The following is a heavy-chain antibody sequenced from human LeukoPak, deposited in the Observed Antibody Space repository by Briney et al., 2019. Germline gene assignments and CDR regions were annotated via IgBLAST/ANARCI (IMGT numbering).Heavy chain of an antibody. CDR2: ISYDGSNK. CDR3: ARDGYYYDSSGQNAFDI. CDR1: GFTFSSYA. J-gene: IGHJ3*02. V-gene: IGHV3-30-3*01. D-gene: IGHD3-22*01. Sequence: GRSLRLSCAASGFTFSSYAMHWVRQAPGKGLEWVAVISYDGSNKYYADSVKGRFTISRDNSKNTLYLQMNSLRAEDTAVYYCARDGYYYDSSGQNAFDIWGQGTMVTVSS.